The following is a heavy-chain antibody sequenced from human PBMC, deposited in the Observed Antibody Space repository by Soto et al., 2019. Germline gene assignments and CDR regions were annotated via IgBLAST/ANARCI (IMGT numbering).Heavy chain of an antibody. CDR1: GYSFAGYW. D-gene: IGHD3-22*01. J-gene: IGHJ4*02. V-gene: IGHV5-10-1*01. CDR3: ARQIYDSDTGPNFQYYFDS. CDR2: IDPSDSQT. Sequence: GESLKISCKGSGYSFAGYWITWVRQKPGKGLERMGRIDPSDSQTYYSPSFRGHVTISVTKSITTVFLQWSSLRASDTAMYYCARQIYDSDTGPNFQYYFDSWGQGTPVTVSS.